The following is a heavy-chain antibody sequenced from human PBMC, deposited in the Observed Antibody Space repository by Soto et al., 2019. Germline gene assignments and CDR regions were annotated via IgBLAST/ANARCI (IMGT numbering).Heavy chain of an antibody. CDR3: ARRYGYYFDY. Sequence: SETLSLTCTVSGASISGSSYYWGWVRQPPGKGLEWIGSIYYTGTTYYSPSLKSRVTISVDTSKNQLSLKLSSVTAADTAVYYCARRYGYYFDYWGQGTLVNVSS. J-gene: IGHJ4*02. CDR1: GASISGSSYY. D-gene: IGHD4-17*01. CDR2: IYYTGTT. V-gene: IGHV4-39*01.